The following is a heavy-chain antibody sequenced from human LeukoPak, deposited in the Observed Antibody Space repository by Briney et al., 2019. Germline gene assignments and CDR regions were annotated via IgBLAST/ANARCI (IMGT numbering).Heavy chain of an antibody. J-gene: IGHJ4*02. CDR1: GFTFSSYG. Sequence: GGSLRLSSAASGFTFSSYGMHWVRQAPGKGLEWVAFIRYDGSNKYYADSVKGRFTISRDNSKNTLYLQMNSLRAEDTAVYYCAKDHFWSGSIDYWGQGTLVTVSS. CDR2: IRYDGSNK. D-gene: IGHD3-3*01. V-gene: IGHV3-30*02. CDR3: AKDHFWSGSIDY.